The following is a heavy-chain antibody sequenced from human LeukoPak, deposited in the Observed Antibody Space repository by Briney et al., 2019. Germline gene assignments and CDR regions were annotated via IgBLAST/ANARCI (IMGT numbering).Heavy chain of an antibody. D-gene: IGHD1-1*01. CDR1: GGSISSSSYY. V-gene: IGHV4-39*02. Sequence: PSETLSLTCTVSGGSISSSSYYWGWIRQPPGKGLEWIGSIYYSGSTYYNPSLKSRVTISVDTSKNQFSLKLSSVTAADTAVYYCARDSPPDNPYAFDIWGQGTMVTVSS. CDR2: IYYSGST. CDR3: ARDSPPDNPYAFDI. J-gene: IGHJ3*02.